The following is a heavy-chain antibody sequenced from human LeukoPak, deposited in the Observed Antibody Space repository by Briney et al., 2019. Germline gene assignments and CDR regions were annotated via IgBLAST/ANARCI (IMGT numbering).Heavy chain of an antibody. CDR2: INPNSGGT. V-gene: IGHV1-2*02. J-gene: IGHJ5*02. D-gene: IGHD6-13*01. CDR3: ARGASLGAAAGAYNWFDP. CDR1: GYTFTSNY. Sequence: ASVKVSCKAFGYTFTSNYMHWVRQAPGQGLEWMGWINPNSGGTNYAQKFQGRVTMTRDTSISTAYMELSRLRSDDTAVYYCARGASLGAAAGAYNWFDPWGQGTLVTVSS.